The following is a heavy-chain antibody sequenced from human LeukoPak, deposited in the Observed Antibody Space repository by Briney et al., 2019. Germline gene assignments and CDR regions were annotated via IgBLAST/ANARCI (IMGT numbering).Heavy chain of an antibody. Sequence: VSGISASGGTTYYAASVKGRFTISRDNSKNTLYLQMNSLRAEDTAVYYCASRYDILTGYPYWGQGTLVTVSS. V-gene: IGHV3-23*01. D-gene: IGHD3-9*01. J-gene: IGHJ4*02. CDR2: ISASGGTT. CDR3: ASRYDILTGYPY.